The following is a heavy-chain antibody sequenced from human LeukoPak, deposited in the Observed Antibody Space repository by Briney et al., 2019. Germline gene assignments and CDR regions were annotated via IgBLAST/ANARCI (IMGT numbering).Heavy chain of an antibody. J-gene: IGHJ3*02. CDR3: SRAEGGDLVLFSAFDI. CDR1: GGSISSSNW. Sequence: SETLSLTCAVSGGSISSSNWWSWVRQPPGKGLEWIGDIYHSGSTNYNPSLKSRVTISVDKSKNQFSLKVSSVTAADTAVYYCSRAEGGDLVLFSAFDIWGQGTMVTVSS. CDR2: IYHSGST. V-gene: IGHV4-4*02. D-gene: IGHD3-16*01.